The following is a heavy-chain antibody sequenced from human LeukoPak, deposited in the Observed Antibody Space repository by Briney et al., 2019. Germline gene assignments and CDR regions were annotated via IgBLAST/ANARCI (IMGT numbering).Heavy chain of an antibody. CDR3: AKVLEEHDYGESFDY. CDR2: ISGSGGST. CDR1: GFTFSSYA. Sequence: GGSLRLSCAASGFTFSSYAMSWVRQAPGKGLEWVSAISGSGGSTYYADSVKGRFTISRDNSKNTLYLQMNSLRAEDTAVYYCAKVLEEHDYGESFDYWGQGTLVTVSS. D-gene: IGHD4-17*01. V-gene: IGHV3-23*01. J-gene: IGHJ4*02.